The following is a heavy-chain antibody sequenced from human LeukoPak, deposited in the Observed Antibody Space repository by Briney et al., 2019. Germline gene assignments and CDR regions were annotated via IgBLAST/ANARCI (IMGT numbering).Heavy chain of an antibody. J-gene: IGHJ4*02. D-gene: IGHD2-2*02. Sequence: SETLSLTCTVSGGSISSSSYYWGWIRQPPGKGLEWIGEINHSGSTNYNPSLKSRVTISVDTSKNQFSLKLSSVTAADTAVYYCARTNTDFDYWGQGTLVTVSS. CDR3: ARTNTDFDY. CDR1: GGSISSSSYY. V-gene: IGHV4-39*07. CDR2: INHSGST.